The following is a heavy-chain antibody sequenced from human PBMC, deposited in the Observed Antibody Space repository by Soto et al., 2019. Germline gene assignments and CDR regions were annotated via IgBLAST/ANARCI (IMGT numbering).Heavy chain of an antibody. V-gene: IGHV3-23*01. CDR1: GFTFSSYA. J-gene: IGHJ6*02. D-gene: IGHD6-13*01. Sequence: GGSLRLSCAASGFTFSSYAMSWVRQAPGKGLEWVSAISGSGGSTYYADSVKGRFTISRDNSKNTLYLQMNSLRAEDTAVYYCAKNTAYSSRDYYGMDVWGQGTPVTVSS. CDR3: AKNTAYSSRDYYGMDV. CDR2: ISGSGGST.